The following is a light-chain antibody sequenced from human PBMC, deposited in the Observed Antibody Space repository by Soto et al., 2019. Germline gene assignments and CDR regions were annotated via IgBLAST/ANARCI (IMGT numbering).Light chain of an antibody. V-gene: IGKV1-39*01. CDR1: QSISIY. Sequence: DIQMTQSPSSLSASVGDRVTITCRASQSISIYLNWYQHKPGKAPKLLIYAAFSLQSGVPSRFSGSGSGTEFTLTISSLQPEDFATYYCQQTYTTPWTFGQGTEVEIK. CDR3: QQTYTTPWT. CDR2: AAF. J-gene: IGKJ1*01.